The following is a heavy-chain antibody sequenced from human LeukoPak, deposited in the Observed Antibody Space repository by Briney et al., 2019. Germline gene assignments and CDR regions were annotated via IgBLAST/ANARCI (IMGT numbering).Heavy chain of an antibody. CDR2: ISSSSSYI. J-gene: IGHJ6*02. Sequence: GGSLRLSCAASGFTFSSYGMNWVRQAPGKGLEWVSSISSSSSYIYYADSVKGRFTISRDNAKNSLYLQMNSLRAEDTAVYYCARAPWHYYDSSGYYPTLGGMDVWGQGTTVTVSS. D-gene: IGHD3-22*01. CDR3: ARAPWHYYDSSGYYPTLGGMDV. CDR1: GFTFSSYG. V-gene: IGHV3-21*01.